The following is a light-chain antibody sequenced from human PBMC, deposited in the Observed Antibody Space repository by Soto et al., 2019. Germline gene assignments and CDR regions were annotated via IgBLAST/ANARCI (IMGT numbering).Light chain of an antibody. V-gene: IGKV1-39*01. Sequence: DIQMTQSPSSLSASVGDRFTITCRASQTINSFLNWYQQKPGKAPKLLIYGASNLQSGVPSRFSGSGSGTDFTLTISSLQPEDFAVYYCQKSYSSVRTFGQGTKVDI. CDR1: QTINSF. CDR3: QKSYSSVRT. J-gene: IGKJ1*01. CDR2: GAS.